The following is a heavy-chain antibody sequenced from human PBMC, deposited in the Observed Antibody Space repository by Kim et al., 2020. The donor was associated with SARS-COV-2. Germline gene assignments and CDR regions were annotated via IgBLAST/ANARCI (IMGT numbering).Heavy chain of an antibody. J-gene: IGHJ3*02. Sequence: AAPVKGRFTISRDDSKNTLYLQMNSLKTEDTAVYYCTTTSTPPGNDAFDIWGQGTMVTVSS. CDR3: TTTSTPPGNDAFDI. V-gene: IGHV3-15*01.